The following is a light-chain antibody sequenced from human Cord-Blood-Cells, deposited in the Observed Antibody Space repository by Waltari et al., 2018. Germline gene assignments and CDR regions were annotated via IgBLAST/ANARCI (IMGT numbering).Light chain of an antibody. Sequence: DIQMTQSPSSLSASVGDRVTITCRASQSISSYLNWYQQKPGKAPKLLIYAASSLQSGVPTRLSGSGSETDFTLTISILQPVDLSTYYGQQSYSTPRAFGQGTQVEIK. CDR2: AAS. J-gene: IGKJ1*01. CDR3: QQSYSTPRA. CDR1: QSISSY. V-gene: IGKV1-39*01.